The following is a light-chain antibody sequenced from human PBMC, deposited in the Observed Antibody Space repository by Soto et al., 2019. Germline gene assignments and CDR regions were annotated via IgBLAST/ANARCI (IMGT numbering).Light chain of an antibody. V-gene: IGKV1-33*01. J-gene: IGKJ4*01. CDR3: QQYDNLPLT. CDR1: KDIKNY. CDR2: DAS. Sequence: DIQMTQSPSSLSASVGDRVTITCQASKDIKNYLNWYQQKSGKAPKLLIYDASDWETGVPSRFSGSGSGTDFTFTINSLQPEDIATYYCQQYDNLPLTFGGGTKVEIK.